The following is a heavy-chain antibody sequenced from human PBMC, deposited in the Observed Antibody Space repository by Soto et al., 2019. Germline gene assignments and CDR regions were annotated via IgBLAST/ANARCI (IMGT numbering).Heavy chain of an antibody. CDR1: GGSISSGGYY. CDR3: ARDTKDSSSPANYYYGMDV. V-gene: IGHV4-31*03. Sequence: SETLSLTCTVSGGSISSGGYYWSWIRQHPGKGLEWIGYIYYSGSTYYNPSLKSRVTISVDTSKNQFSLKLSSVTAADTAVYYCARDTKDSSSPANYYYGMDVWGQGTTVTVSS. CDR2: IYYSGST. D-gene: IGHD6-6*01. J-gene: IGHJ6*02.